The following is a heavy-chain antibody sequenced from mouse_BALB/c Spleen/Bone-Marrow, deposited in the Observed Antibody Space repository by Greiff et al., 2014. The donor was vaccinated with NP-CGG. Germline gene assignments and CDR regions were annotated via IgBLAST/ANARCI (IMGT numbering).Heavy chain of an antibody. J-gene: IGHJ4*01. V-gene: IGHV5-6-5*01. CDR3: ARHYGYVDAMDY. CDR1: GITVSSYT. CDR2: ITGGGTT. Sequence: EVQVVESGGGLVKPGESLKFSCAASGITVSSYTMSWVRQTPEKRLEWVASITGGGTTYYPDSVKGRFTISRDNARNILYLQVSSLRSEDTAIYYCARHYGYVDAMDYWGQGTLVTVSS. D-gene: IGHD1-2*01.